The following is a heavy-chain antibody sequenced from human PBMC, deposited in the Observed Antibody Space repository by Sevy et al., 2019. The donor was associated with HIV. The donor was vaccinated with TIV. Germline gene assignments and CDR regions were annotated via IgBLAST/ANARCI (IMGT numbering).Heavy chain of an antibody. CDR2: IKQDGSEK. V-gene: IGHV3-7*01. D-gene: IGHD5-18*01. CDR3: AREGVGDTAMAVDY. J-gene: IGHJ4*02. Sequence: GGSLRLSCAASGFTFSSYWMSWVRQAPGKGLEWVANIKQDGSEKYYVDSVKGRFTISGDNAKNSLYLQMNSLRAEDTAVYYCAREGVGDTAMAVDYWGQGTLVTVSS. CDR1: GFTFSSYW.